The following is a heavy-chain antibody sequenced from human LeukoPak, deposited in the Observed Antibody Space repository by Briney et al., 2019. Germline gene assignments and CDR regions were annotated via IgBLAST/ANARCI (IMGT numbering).Heavy chain of an antibody. Sequence: GGSLRLSCAASGFTFSSYGMHWVRQAPGKGLEWVAVISYDGSNKYYADSVKGRFTISRDNSKNTLYLQMNSLRAEDTAVYYCAKDPRGYSYGGIDYWGQGTLATVSS. J-gene: IGHJ4*02. CDR2: ISYDGSNK. V-gene: IGHV3-30*18. CDR3: AKDPRGYSYGGIDY. CDR1: GFTFSSYG. D-gene: IGHD5-18*01.